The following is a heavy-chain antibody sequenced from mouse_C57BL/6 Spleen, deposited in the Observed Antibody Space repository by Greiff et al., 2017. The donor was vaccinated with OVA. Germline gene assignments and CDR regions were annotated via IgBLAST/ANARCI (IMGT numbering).Heavy chain of an antibody. V-gene: IGHV1-76*01. CDR2: IYPGSGNT. CDR1: GYTFTDYY. Sequence: VKLQESGAELVRPGASVKLSCKASGYTFTDYYINWVKQRPGQGLEWIARIYPGSGNTYYNEKFKGKATLTAEKSSSTAYMQLSSLTSEDSAVYFCARTGGSDYYAMDYWGQGTSVTVSS. D-gene: IGHD1-1*01. CDR3: ARTGGSDYYAMDY. J-gene: IGHJ4*01.